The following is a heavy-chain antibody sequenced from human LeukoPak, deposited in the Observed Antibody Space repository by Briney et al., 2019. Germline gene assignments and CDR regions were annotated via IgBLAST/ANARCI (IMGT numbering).Heavy chain of an antibody. Sequence: KTGGLLRLSCGVSGLPFSSYSMNWVRQAPGKGLEWVSSITSDSANIYYADSLQGRFTISRDNAKSSLYLQMNSLRAEDTAVYYCATRIAARPFEYWGQGTLVSVS. D-gene: IGHD6-6*01. CDR2: ITSDSANI. CDR3: ATRIAARPFEY. V-gene: IGHV3-21*06. J-gene: IGHJ4*02. CDR1: GLPFSSYS.